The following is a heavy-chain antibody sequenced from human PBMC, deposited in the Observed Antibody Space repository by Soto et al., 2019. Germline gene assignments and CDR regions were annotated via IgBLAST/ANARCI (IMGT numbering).Heavy chain of an antibody. Sequence: GASVKVSCKASGYTFTGYYVHCVRQAPGQGLEWMGWINPNSGDTYLAQRFQGRVTMNRDTSIGTAYMELRGLTSDDTAEYCCAKGGAIVAAGTRVYLYNAMDVWGQGTTVTVSS. V-gene: IGHV1-2*02. CDR1: GYTFTGYY. CDR2: INPNSGDT. J-gene: IGHJ6*02. CDR3: AKGGAIVAAGTRVYLYNAMDV. D-gene: IGHD1-26*01.